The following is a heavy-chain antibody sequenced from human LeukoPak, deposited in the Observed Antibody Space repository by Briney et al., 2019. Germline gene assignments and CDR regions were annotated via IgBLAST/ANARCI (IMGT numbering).Heavy chain of an antibody. Sequence: ASVRVSCKTSGYSFTDYYMHWVRQAPGQGLEWMGWLNPKSGGTNYAQNFHGRVTMTRDTSISTAYIELSRLRSDDTAIYYCARGYCSGGDCYEFDYWGQGTLVTVSS. CDR1: GYSFTDYY. D-gene: IGHD2-15*01. V-gene: IGHV1-2*02. J-gene: IGHJ4*02. CDR3: ARGYCSGGDCYEFDY. CDR2: LNPKSGGT.